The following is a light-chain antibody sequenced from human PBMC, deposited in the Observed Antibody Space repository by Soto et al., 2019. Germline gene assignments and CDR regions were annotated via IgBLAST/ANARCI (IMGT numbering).Light chain of an antibody. J-gene: IGKJ1*01. V-gene: IGKV3-20*01. Sequence: EIVLTQSPGTLSLSPRERATLSCRASQSIGNNYLAWYQHKPGQAPRLLIYGASNRAPGIPDRFSGSGSGTDFTLTIRRLEPEDFAIYYCQQYAASPRTFGQATQVEVK. CDR1: QSIGNNY. CDR3: QQYAASPRT. CDR2: GAS.